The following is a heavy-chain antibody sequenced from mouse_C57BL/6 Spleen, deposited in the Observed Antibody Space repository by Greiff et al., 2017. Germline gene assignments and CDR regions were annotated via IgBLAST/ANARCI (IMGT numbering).Heavy chain of an antibody. CDR3: AREGGLLWHFGY. CDR2: IYPGSGNT. Sequence: VQLQQSGAELVRPGASVKLSCKASGYTFTDYYINWVKQRPGQGLEWIARIYPGSGNTYYIEKFKGKATLTAEKSSSAAYMQLSSLTSEDSAVYFCAREGGLLWHFGYWGQGTTLTVAS. V-gene: IGHV1-76*01. J-gene: IGHJ2*01. D-gene: IGHD2-1*01. CDR1: GYTFTDYY.